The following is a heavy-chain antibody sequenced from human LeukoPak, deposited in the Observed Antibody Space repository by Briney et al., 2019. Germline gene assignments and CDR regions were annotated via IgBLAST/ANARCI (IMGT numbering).Heavy chain of an antibody. D-gene: IGHD1-1*01. V-gene: IGHV3-64*01. CDR2: INSNGGGT. CDR1: GFTFSSYA. CDR3: ARGTVSSGTRRSNLDY. J-gene: IGHJ4*02. Sequence: GGSLRLSCAASGFTFSSYAMHWVRQAPGKGLEYVSGINSNGGGTYYANSVKGRFTISRDNSKNTLYLQMGGLRAEDMAVYYCARGTVSSGTRRSNLDYWGQGTLVTVSS.